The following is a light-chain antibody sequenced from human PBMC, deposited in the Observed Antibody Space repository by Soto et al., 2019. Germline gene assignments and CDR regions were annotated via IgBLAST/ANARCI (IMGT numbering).Light chain of an antibody. CDR1: ALPKQN. CDR3: QSADNSGIYYV. Sequence: SYELTQTPSVSVSPGQTARITCSGDALPKQNSYWYQQKPGQAPVLVIYKDIERPSGTPERFSGSSSGTTVTLTISRVQAEDEADYYCQSADNSGIYYVFGTGTKLTVL. V-gene: IGLV3-25*03. CDR2: KDI. J-gene: IGLJ1*01.